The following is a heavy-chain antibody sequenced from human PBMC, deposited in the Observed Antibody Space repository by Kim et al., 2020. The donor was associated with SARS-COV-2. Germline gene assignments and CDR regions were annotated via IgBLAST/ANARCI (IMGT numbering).Heavy chain of an antibody. J-gene: IGHJ4*02. CDR1: GFTFSSYS. CDR3: ARGYRFLEMATSCDY. D-gene: IGHD5-12*01. V-gene: IGHV3-21*01. CDR2: ISSSSSDI. Sequence: GGSLRLSCAASGFTFSSYSMNWVRQAPGKGLEWVSSISSSSSDIYYADSVKGRFTISRDNAKNSLYLQMNSLRAEDTAVYYCARGYRFLEMATSCDYWGQGTLVTVSS.